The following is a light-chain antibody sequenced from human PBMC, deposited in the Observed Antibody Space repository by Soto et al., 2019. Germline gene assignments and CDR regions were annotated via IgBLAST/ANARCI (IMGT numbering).Light chain of an antibody. Sequence: QSVLTQPPSVSAAPGQNVTMSCSGSTSNIGGNYVSWYQQLPGAAPKLLIHDNNERPSGVPDRISGSKSGTSATLAITRLQTGDEADYYCGTWDSSLRGVVFGGGTKLTVL. V-gene: IGLV1-51*01. CDR1: TSNIGGNY. J-gene: IGLJ2*01. CDR3: GTWDSSLRGVV. CDR2: DNN.